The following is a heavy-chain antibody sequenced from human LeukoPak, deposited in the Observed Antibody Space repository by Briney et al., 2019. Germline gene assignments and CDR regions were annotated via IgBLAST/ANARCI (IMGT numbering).Heavy chain of an antibody. CDR1: GYTFTSYG. J-gene: IGHJ4*02. CDR3: ARGRVEMATITEDYYFDY. V-gene: IGHV1-18*01. CDR2: ISAYNGNT. D-gene: IGHD5-24*01. Sequence: ASVKVSCKASGYTFTSYGISWLRQAPGQGLEWMGWISAYNGNTNYAQKLQGRVTMTTDTSTSTAYMELRSLRSDDTAVYYCARGRVEMATITEDYYFDYWGQGTLVTVSS.